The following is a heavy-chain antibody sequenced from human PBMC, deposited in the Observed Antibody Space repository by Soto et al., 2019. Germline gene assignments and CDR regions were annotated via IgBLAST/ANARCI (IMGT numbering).Heavy chain of an antibody. D-gene: IGHD3-22*01. J-gene: IGHJ4*02. CDR1: GFTFSSDA. CDR2: ISYHGNDK. Sequence: QVQLVESGGGVVQPGGSLRLSCAASGFTFSSDAMHWVRQAPGKGLEWVAVISYHGNDKYYADSVKGRFTISRENSKNSLYLEMNRLRDDDTDVYSCARSRFYYHSSDYLDYWGQGTLVTVSS. CDR3: ARSRFYYHSSDYLDY. V-gene: IGHV3-30-3*01.